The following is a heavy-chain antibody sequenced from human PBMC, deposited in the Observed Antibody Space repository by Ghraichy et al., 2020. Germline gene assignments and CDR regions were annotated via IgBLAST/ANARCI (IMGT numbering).Heavy chain of an antibody. Sequence: ASVKVSCKSSGYTFTDYPMSWVRQAPGQGLEWLGWINTKTGSPTYAEGFTGRFVFSLDTSVSTAYLQISSLKAEDSALYYCARDTDYGSGSWGSDNWGQGSMVTVYS. D-gene: IGHD3-10*01. V-gene: IGHV7-4-1*02. J-gene: IGHJ4*02. CDR3: ARDTDYGSGSWGSDN. CDR1: GYTFTDYP. CDR2: INTKTGSP.